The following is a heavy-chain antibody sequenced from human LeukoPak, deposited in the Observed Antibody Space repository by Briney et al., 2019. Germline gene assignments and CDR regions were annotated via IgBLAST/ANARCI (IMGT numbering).Heavy chain of an antibody. CDR2: INSDGSST. D-gene: IGHD3-10*01. CDR3: ASRRITMVRGVEDV. CDR1: GFTFSSYW. Sequence: GGSLRLSCAASGFTFSSYWMHWVRQAPGKGLVWVSRINSDGSSTSYADSVKGRFTISRNNAKNTLYLQMNSLRAEDTAVYYCASRRITMVRGVEDVWGKGTTVTVSS. J-gene: IGHJ6*04. V-gene: IGHV3-74*01.